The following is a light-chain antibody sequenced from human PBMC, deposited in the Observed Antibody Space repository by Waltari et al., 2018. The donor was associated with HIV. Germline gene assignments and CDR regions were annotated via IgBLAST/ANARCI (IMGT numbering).Light chain of an antibody. CDR3: QTWGTGSVV. CDR2: VNSDGSH. CDR1: SGYSSYA. Sequence: QLVLTQSPSASASLGASVKLTCTLSSGYSSYAIAWHQQQPEKGPRHLMKVNSDGSHSKGDGSPDRFSGSSSGAERYLTISSRQSEDEAGYHCQTWGTGSVVFGGGTKLTVL. V-gene: IGLV4-69*01. J-gene: IGLJ2*01.